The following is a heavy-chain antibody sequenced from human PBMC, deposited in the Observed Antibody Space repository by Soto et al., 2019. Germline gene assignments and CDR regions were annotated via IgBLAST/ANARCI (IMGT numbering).Heavy chain of an antibody. J-gene: IGHJ5*02. V-gene: IGHV3-23*01. Sequence: GGSLRLSCEASGFTFSSYAMSWVRQAPGKGLEWVSAISGSGGSTYHAASVRGRFTISGGNSKNTLYLQMNSLTAEDTAVYYCAKGAVRVERSGPNQNWFDPWGQGTLVTVSS. D-gene: IGHD3-10*01. CDR1: GFTFSSYA. CDR3: AKGAVRVERSGPNQNWFDP. CDR2: ISGSGGST.